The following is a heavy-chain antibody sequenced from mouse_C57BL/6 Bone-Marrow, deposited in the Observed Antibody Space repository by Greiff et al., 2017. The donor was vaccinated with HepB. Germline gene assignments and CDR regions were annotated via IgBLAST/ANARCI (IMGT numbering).Heavy chain of an antibody. CDR1: GYTFTSYG. J-gene: IGHJ1*03. V-gene: IGHV1-81*01. Sequence: QVQLKQSGAELARPGASVKLSCKASGYTFTSYGISWVKQRTGQGLEWIGEIYPRSGNTYYNEKFKGKATLTADKSSSTAYMELRSLTSEDSAVYFCARVDDYDAWYFDVWGTGTTVTVSS. CDR3: ARVDDYDAWYFDV. CDR2: IYPRSGNT. D-gene: IGHD2-4*01.